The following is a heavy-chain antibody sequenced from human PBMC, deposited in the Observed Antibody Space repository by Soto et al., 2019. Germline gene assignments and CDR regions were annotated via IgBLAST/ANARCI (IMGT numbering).Heavy chain of an antibody. D-gene: IGHD6-13*01. CDR3: TTAAAGTGYYFDY. CDR1: GFTLSSYG. V-gene: IGHV3-33*01. CDR2: IWYDGSNK. Sequence: PGGSLRLSCAASGFTLSSYGMHWVRQAPGKGLEWVAVIWYDGSNKYYADSVKGRFTISRDNSKNTLYLQMNSLRAEDTAVYYCTTAAAGTGYYFDYWGQGTLVTVSS. J-gene: IGHJ4*02.